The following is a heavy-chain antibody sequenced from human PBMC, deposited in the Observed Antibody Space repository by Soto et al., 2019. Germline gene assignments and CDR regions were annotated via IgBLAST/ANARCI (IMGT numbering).Heavy chain of an antibody. Sequence: TSETLSLTCTVSGGSVSSSGNYWGWIRQPPGKGLEWIGSIYYSGGTYYNPSLKSRVTTSVDTSKNQFSLKLSSVTAADTAVYYCARHYAVVLYHFDYWGLGTLVTSPQ. J-gene: IGHJ4*02. D-gene: IGHD2-15*01. CDR2: IYYSGGT. CDR1: GGSVSSSGNY. V-gene: IGHV4-39*01. CDR3: ARHYAVVLYHFDY.